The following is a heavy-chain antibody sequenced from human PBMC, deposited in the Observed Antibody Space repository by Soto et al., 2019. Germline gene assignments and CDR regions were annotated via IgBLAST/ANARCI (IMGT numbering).Heavy chain of an antibody. CDR1: GFTFSSYA. CDR2: ISYDGSNK. Sequence: QPGGSLRLSCAASGFTFSSYAMRWVRQAPGKGLEWVAVISYDGSNKYYADSVKGRFTISRDNSKNTLYLQMNSLRAEDTAVYYCARDRYYYGSGSYYFYYYYGMDVWGQGTTVTVSS. D-gene: IGHD3-10*01. V-gene: IGHV3-30-3*01. J-gene: IGHJ6*02. CDR3: ARDRYYYGSGSYYFYYYYGMDV.